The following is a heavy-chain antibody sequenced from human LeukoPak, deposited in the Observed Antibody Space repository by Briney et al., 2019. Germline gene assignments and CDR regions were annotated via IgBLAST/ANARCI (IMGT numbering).Heavy chain of an antibody. V-gene: IGHV2-5*02. CDR2: IYWDDDK. D-gene: IGHD3-16*02. J-gene: IGHJ4*02. CDR3: AHSGGHYDYVWGSYRYISYFDY. CDR1: GFSLRTSGVG. Sequence: SGPTLVHPTQPLTLTCTFSGFSLRTSGVGVGWIRQPPGKALEWLALIYWDDDKRYSPSLKSRLTITKDTSKNQVVLTMTNIDPVDTATYYCAHSGGHYDYVWGSYRYISYFDYWGQGTLVTVSS.